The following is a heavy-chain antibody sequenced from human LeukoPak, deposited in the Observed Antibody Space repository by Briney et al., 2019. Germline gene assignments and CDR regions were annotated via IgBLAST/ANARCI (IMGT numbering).Heavy chain of an antibody. Sequence: GGSLRLSCAASGFTFSSCAMSWVRQAPGKGLEWVSAISGSGGSTYYADSVKGRYTISRDNSKNTLYLQMHSLRAEDTALYYCAKVDCSGASCYSVDYWGQGTLVTVSS. CDR3: AKVDCSGASCYSVDY. CDR2: ISGSGGST. V-gene: IGHV3-23*01. D-gene: IGHD2-15*01. J-gene: IGHJ4*02. CDR1: GFTFSSCA.